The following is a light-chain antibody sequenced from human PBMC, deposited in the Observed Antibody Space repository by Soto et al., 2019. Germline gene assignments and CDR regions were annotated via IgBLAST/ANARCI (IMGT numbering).Light chain of an antibody. Sequence: DIQMTQSPSSLSASVGDRVTITCPASQSISSYLNWYQQKPGKAPKLLIYAASTLQSGVPLSFSGSGSGTSFTLTISSLQPEDFATYYCQQLLSYPITFGQGTRLEIK. J-gene: IGKJ5*01. CDR3: QQLLSYPIT. CDR1: QSISSY. V-gene: IGKV1-9*01. CDR2: AAS.